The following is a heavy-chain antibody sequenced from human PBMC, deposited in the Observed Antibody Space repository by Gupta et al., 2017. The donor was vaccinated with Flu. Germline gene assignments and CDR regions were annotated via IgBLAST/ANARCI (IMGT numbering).Heavy chain of an antibody. Sequence: QVXLQQXXPGLVKPSQTLXXTCXISGXXXXXXRSTXXXIRQSPSRGLEWLGRTYYRSRWYNDYAVSVKSRITINPDTSKNQFSLQLNSVTPDDTAVYYCARGSSGWTFDYWGQGTLVTVSS. CDR2: TYYRSRWYN. J-gene: IGHJ4*02. V-gene: IGHV6-1*01. D-gene: IGHD6-19*01. CDR1: GXXXXXXRST. CDR3: ARGSSGWTFDY.